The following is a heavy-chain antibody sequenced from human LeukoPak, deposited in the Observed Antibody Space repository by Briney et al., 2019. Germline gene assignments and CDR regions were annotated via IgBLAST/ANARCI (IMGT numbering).Heavy chain of an antibody. D-gene: IGHD3-16*01. Sequence: SETLSLTCAVYGGSFSGYYWSWIRQPPGKGLEWIGEINHSGSTNYNPSLKSRVTISVDTSKNQFSLKLSSVTAADTAVYYCARGPYGPFDYWGQGTLVTVSS. CDR3: ARGPYGPFDY. V-gene: IGHV4-34*01. J-gene: IGHJ4*02. CDR1: GGSFSGYY. CDR2: INHSGST.